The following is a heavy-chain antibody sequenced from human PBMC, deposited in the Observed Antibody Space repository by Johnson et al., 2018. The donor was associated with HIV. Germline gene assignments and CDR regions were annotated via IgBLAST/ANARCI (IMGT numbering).Heavy chain of an antibody. J-gene: IGHJ3*01. CDR3: AIEWIGHSSSCFRYAFDL. Sequence: VQLVESGGGVVQPGRSLRLSCAASGFTFSSYGMHWVRQAPGKGLEWVAVISYDGSNKYYADSVKGRFTISRDNSKNTLYLQMNSLSAEDTAVYYCAIEWIGHSSSCFRYAFDLWGQGTMVTVSS. CDR1: GFTFSSYG. D-gene: IGHD6-13*01. V-gene: IGHV3-30*03. CDR2: ISYDGSNK.